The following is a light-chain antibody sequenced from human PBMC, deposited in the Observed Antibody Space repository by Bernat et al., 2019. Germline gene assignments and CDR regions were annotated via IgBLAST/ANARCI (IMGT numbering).Light chain of an antibody. Sequence: SYELTQPPSLSVSPGQTAAITCSGDDLGNKDCSWYQQKPGLSPVMVIYQDTKRPPGIPERFSGSNSGNTATLTISGTQAMDEADYYCLAWDTNTASYVFGPGTKVTVL. V-gene: IGLV3-1*01. CDR2: QDT. CDR1: DLGNKD. CDR3: LAWDTNTASYV. J-gene: IGLJ1*01.